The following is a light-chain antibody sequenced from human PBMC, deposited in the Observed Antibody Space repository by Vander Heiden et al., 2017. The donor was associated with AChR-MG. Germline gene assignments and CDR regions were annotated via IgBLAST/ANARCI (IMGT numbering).Light chain of an antibody. J-gene: IGLJ1*01. Sequence: QSVLAQPPSASGTPGQRVTVSCSGSSSNIGSNSVNWYQQVPGRAPKLLIHSDDHRPSGVPDRLSGSRSGTSASLAITGLQSEDEAVYYCATWDDSLTAYFFGPGTTVTVL. V-gene: IGLV1-44*01. CDR3: ATWDDSLTAYF. CDR2: SDD. CDR1: SSNIGSNS.